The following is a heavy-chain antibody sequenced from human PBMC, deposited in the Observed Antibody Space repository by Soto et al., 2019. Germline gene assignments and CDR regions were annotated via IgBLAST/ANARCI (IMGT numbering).Heavy chain of an antibody. V-gene: IGHV3-30-3*01. CDR2: ISYDGSNK. J-gene: IGHJ5*02. CDR3: ARDSIPAANNWFDP. Sequence: GGSLRLSCAASGFTFSNYAMHWVRQAPGKGLEWVAVISYDGSNKYYADSVKGRFTISRDNSKNTLYLQMNSLRAEDTAVYYCARDSIPAANNWFDPWGQGTLVTVSS. CDR1: GFTFSNYA. D-gene: IGHD2-2*01.